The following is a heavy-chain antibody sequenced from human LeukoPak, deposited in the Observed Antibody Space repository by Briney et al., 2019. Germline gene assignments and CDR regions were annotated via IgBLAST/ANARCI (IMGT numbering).Heavy chain of an antibody. J-gene: IGHJ3*02. V-gene: IGHV5-51*01. CDR1: GYSFTSYW. CDR3: ARSRRYNWNDVMAFDI. Sequence: GESLKISGKGSGYSFTSYWIGWVRQMPGKGLEWMGIIYPGDSDTRYSPSFQGQVTISADKSISTAYLQWSSLKASDTAMYYCARSRRYNWNDVMAFDIWGQGTMVTVSS. D-gene: IGHD1-20*01. CDR2: IYPGDSDT.